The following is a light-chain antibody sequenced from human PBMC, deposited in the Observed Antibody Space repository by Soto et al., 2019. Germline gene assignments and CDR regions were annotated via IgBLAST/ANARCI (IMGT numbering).Light chain of an antibody. CDR3: QKYTRAPFT. Sequence: DIQMTQSPSSLSASVGDRVTITCRASQGIDTYLAWYQQKPGQVPKLLIYAASTLQSGVPSRFSGSGSGTHFTLTISSLQPEDVATYFCQKYTRAPFTFGPGTKVDIK. CDR2: AAS. J-gene: IGKJ3*01. V-gene: IGKV1-27*01. CDR1: QGIDTY.